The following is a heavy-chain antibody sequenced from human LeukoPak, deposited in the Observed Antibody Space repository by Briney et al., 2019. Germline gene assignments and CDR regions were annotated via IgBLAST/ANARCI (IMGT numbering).Heavy chain of an antibody. D-gene: IGHD5-18*01. J-gene: IGHJ4*02. V-gene: IGHV3-7*01. Sequence: PGGSLRLSCAASGFTFSSYWMSWVRQAPGKGLEWVANIKQDGSEKYYVDSVKGRFTISRDNAKNSLYLQMNSLRAEDTAVYYCARELTRRAGQLWSKRLYYFDYWGQGTLVTVSS. CDR3: ARELTRRAGQLWSKRLYYFDY. CDR1: GFTFSSYW. CDR2: IKQDGSEK.